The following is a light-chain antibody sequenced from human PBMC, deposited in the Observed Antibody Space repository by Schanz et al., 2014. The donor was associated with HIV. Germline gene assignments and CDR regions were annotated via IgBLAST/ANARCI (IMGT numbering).Light chain of an antibody. Sequence: DIQMAQSPSTLSASVGDRVTITCRASQSISSWLAWYQQKPGKAPKLLIYKASSLESGVPSRFSGSGSGTSFTLTITSLQPDDFATYYCQQCVTYPYTFGQGTTLDIK. CDR2: KAS. V-gene: IGKV1-5*03. CDR1: QSISSW. J-gene: IGKJ2*01. CDR3: QQCVTYPYT.